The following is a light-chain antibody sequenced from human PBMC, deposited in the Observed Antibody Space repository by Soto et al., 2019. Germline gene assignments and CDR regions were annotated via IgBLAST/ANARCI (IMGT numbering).Light chain of an antibody. CDR3: QQSYSSPFT. CDR1: QSISSY. Sequence: DIQMTQSPFSLSASVGDRVTITCRASQSISSYLNWYQQKPGKAPKLLIYAASSLQSRVPSRFSGSGSGTDFTLTISSLQPGDFATYYCQQSYSSPFTFGPGTNVDIK. V-gene: IGKV1-39*01. CDR2: AAS. J-gene: IGKJ3*01.